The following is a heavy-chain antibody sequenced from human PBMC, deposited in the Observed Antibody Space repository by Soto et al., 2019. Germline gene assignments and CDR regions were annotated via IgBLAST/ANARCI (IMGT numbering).Heavy chain of an antibody. CDR3: ATNFWSSGSYSSFDY. J-gene: IGHJ4*02. CDR2: FDPEDGET. D-gene: IGHD3-10*01. Sequence: ASVKVSCKVSGYTLTELSMHWVRQAPGKGLEWMGGFDPEDGETIYAQKFQGRVTMTEDTYTDTAYMELSSLRSEDTAVYYCATNFWSSGSYSSFDYWGQGTLVTVSS. CDR1: GYTLTELS. V-gene: IGHV1-24*01.